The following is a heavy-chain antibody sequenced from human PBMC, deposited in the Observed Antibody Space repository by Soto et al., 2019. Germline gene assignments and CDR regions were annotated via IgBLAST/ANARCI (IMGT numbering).Heavy chain of an antibody. Sequence: GGSLRLSCAASGFTFSSYAMSWVRQAPGKGLEWVSAISGSGGSTYYADSVKGRFTISRDNSKNTLYLQMNSLRAEDTAVYYCAKGYGYSSGWPLDYWGQGTLVTVSS. V-gene: IGHV3-23*01. CDR2: ISGSGGST. J-gene: IGHJ4*02. D-gene: IGHD6-19*01. CDR1: GFTFSSYA. CDR3: AKGYGYSSGWPLDY.